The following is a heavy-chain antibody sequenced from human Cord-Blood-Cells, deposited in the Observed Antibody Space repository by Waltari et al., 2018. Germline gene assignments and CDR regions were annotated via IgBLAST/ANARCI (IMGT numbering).Heavy chain of an antibody. V-gene: IGHV4-34*01. J-gene: IGHJ4*02. CDR2: INHSGST. D-gene: IGHD3-22*01. CDR1: GGSFSGYY. CDR3: ARYSTDSSGYYFDY. Sequence: QVQLQQWGAGLLKPSETLSLTCAVYGGSFSGYYWSWIAQPPGKGLEWIGEINHSGSTNYNPSLKSRVTISVDTSKNQFSLKLSSVTAADTAVYYCARYSTDSSGYYFDYWGQGTLVTVSS.